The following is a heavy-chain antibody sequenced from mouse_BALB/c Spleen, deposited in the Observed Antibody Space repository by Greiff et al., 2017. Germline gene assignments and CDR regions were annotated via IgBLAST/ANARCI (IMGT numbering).Heavy chain of an antibody. CDR3: ARAGGLRAMDY. Sequence: EVKLMESGGGLVKPGGSLKLSCAASGFTFSSYAMSWVRQSPEKRLEWVAEISSGGSYTYYPDTVTGRFTISRDNAKNTLYLEMSSLRSEDTAMYYCARAGGLRAMDYWGQGTSVTVSS. CDR2: ISSGGSYT. V-gene: IGHV5-9-4*01. J-gene: IGHJ4*01. CDR1: GFTFSSYA.